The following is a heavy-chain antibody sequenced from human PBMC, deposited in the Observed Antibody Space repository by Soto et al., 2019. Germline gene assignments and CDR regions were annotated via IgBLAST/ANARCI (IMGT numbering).Heavy chain of an antibody. CDR2: ISYDGGNK. Sequence: QVQLVESGGGVVQPGRFLRLSCVASGFTFSSSGIHWVRQAPGKGLEWVAVISYDGGNKYYVDSVKGRFTISRDNSKNTLYLQMNSLRAEDTAVYYCATDFSGWYGSSEYGFWGQGTLVTVSS. J-gene: IGHJ4*02. D-gene: IGHD6-19*01. CDR3: ATDFSGWYGSSEYGF. CDR1: GFTFSSSG. V-gene: IGHV3-30*03.